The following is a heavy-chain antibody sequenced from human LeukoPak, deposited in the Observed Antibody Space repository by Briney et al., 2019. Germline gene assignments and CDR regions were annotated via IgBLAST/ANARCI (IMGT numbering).Heavy chain of an antibody. CDR1: GFAFSSSA. CDR2: VSSVGGDK. CDR3: VKDYSGSGSLDY. J-gene: IGHJ4*01. V-gene: IGHV3-30*18. Sequence: GGSLRLSCAASGFAFSSSAMHWVRQAPGKGLEWVAVVSSVGGDKYFADSVRGRFTISRDNSKNTLYLQMNSLRAEDTAVYYCVKDYSGSGSLDYWGQGTLVTVSS. D-gene: IGHD3-10*01.